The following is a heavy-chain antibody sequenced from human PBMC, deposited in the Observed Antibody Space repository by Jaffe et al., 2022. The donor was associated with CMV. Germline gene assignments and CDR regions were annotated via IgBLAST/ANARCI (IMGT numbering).Heavy chain of an antibody. CDR2: IHFSGSF. CDR1: GDSITNYY. J-gene: IGHJ5*02. D-gene: IGHD3-9*01. V-gene: IGHV4-4*07. CDR3: ARDRTRQSHLPDWAFRYNRFDP. Sequence: QVQLQESGPGLVKPSETLSLTCTVSGDSITNYYWSWIRQPAGKGLQWIGRIHFSGSFNYNPSLKSRVTMSVDMSKNQFSLILRSVTAADTAVYYCARDRTRQSHLPDWAFRYNRFDPWGHGTPVTVST.